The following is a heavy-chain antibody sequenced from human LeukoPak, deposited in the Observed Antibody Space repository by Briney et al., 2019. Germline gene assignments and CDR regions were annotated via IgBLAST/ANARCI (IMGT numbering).Heavy chain of an antibody. CDR2: IKQDGSEK. J-gene: IGHJ4*02. Sequence: GGSLRLSCAASGFTFSSYWMSWVRQAPGKGLEWVANIKQDGSEKYYVDSVKGRFTISRDNDKNSLYLQMNSLRAEDTAVYYCARITWYSSGWYPFDYWGQGTLVTVSS. V-gene: IGHV3-7*01. CDR1: GFTFSSYW. CDR3: ARITWYSSGWYPFDY. D-gene: IGHD6-19*01.